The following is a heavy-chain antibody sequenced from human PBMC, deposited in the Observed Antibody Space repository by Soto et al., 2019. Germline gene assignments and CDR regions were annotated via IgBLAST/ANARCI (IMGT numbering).Heavy chain of an antibody. J-gene: IGHJ6*02. Sequence: QVQLQESGPGLVKPSQTLSLTCTVSGGSISSGGYYWSWIRQHPGKGLEWSGYIYYSGSTYYNTSLKSRVTISVDTSKNQFSLKLSSVTAADTAVYYCARELRFGEDYYGMDVWGQGTTVTVSS. CDR2: IYYSGST. D-gene: IGHD3-10*01. CDR3: ARELRFGEDYYGMDV. V-gene: IGHV4-31*03. CDR1: GGSISSGGYY.